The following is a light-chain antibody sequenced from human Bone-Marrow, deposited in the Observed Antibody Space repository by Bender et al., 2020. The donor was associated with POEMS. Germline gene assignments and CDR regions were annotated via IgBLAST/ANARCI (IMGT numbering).Light chain of an antibody. Sequence: QSVLTQPPSVSGAPGQRVTISCTGSSSNTGSGYDINWYQHLPGTAPKLLIYGYNNRPSGVPDRFSGSKSGTSASLAITGLQADDEADYYCQSYDSSLSAVVFGGGTRLTVL. V-gene: IGLV1-40*01. J-gene: IGLJ2*01. CDR2: GYN. CDR3: QSYDSSLSAVV. CDR1: SSNTGSGYD.